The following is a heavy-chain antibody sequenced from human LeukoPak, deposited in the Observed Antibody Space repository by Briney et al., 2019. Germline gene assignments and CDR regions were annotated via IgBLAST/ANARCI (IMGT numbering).Heavy chain of an antibody. D-gene: IGHD1-26*01. J-gene: IGHJ4*02. CDR1: VGSISSSSYY. Sequence: PSETLSLTCTVSVGSISSSSYYWGWIRQPPGKGLEWIGSIYYSGSTYYNPSLKSRVTISVDTSKNQFSLKLSSVTAADTAVYYCASQENSIVGATDFDYWGQGTLVTVSS. CDR2: IYYSGST. CDR3: ASQENSIVGATDFDY. V-gene: IGHV4-39*01.